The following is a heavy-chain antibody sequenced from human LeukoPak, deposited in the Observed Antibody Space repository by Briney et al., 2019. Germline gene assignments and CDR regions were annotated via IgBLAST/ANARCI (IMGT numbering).Heavy chain of an antibody. CDR1: GFTFSSYS. CDR2: FTSRSRSI. V-gene: IGHV3-21*04. CDR3: AKGGIAVAFSLDY. Sequence: GGSLRLSCAASGFTFSSYSMTWVRQAPGKGLVWVSSFTSRSRSIYYADPVKGRFTISRDNAKNSLYLQMNSLRAEDTALYYCAKGGIAVAFSLDYWGQGTLVTVSS. D-gene: IGHD6-19*01. J-gene: IGHJ4*02.